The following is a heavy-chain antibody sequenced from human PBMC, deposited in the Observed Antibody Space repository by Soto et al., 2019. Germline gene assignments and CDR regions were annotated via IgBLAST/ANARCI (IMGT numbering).Heavy chain of an antibody. CDR2: VYWDDDK. D-gene: IGHD3-3*01. CDR3: AHRQYNDSGNWFDP. V-gene: IGHV2-5*02. Sequence: QITLKESGPPLVKPTQTLTLTCTFSGFSLSTSGVSVAWIRQSPGQALEWLALVYWDDDKRYSPSLKSRLTISKDTSRSQVLLTMTNVDPVDTATYYCAHRQYNDSGNWFDPWGQGTLVTVSS. CDR1: GFSLSTSGVS. J-gene: IGHJ5*02.